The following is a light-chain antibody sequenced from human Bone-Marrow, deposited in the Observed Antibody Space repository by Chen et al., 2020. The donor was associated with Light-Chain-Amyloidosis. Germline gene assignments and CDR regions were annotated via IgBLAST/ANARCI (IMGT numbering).Light chain of an antibody. CDR2: DAS. V-gene: IGLV3-21*02. J-gene: IGLJ3*02. CDR1: NIGSTS. Sequence: SYVLTQPSSVSVAPGQTATIACGGNNIGSTSVHWYQQTPGQAPLLVVYDASDRPSGIPVRLAGSNDGNTATLTISRVEVGDEADYCCQVWDRSSDRPVFGGGTKLTVL. CDR3: QVWDRSSDRPV.